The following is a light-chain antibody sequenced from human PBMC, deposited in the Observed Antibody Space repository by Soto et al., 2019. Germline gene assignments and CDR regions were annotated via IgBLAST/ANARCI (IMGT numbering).Light chain of an antibody. V-gene: IGLV2-14*01. CDR1: SSDVGGYKY. CDR3: CSYAGSYV. J-gene: IGLJ1*01. CDR2: EVS. Sequence: QSVLTQPASVSGSPGQSITVSCTGTSSDVGGYKYVSWYQQHPGKAPKLLIYEVSNRPSGVSNRFSGSKSANTASLTISGLQAEDEADYYCCSYAGSYVFGTGTKVTVL.